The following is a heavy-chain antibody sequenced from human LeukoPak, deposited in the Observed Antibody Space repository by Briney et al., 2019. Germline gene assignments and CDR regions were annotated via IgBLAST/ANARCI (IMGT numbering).Heavy chain of an antibody. CDR2: IYYSWST. D-gene: IGHD3-22*01. V-gene: IGHV4-59*08. CDR3: ARGASGYFLYSPH. CDR1: GGYISSYY. J-gene: IGHJ1*01. Sequence: SDTLSLTYTVSGGYISSYYWIWLRQPPGKGLEGMGYIYYSWSTNYNPSLKSRVTISVDTSKNQFSLKLSSLTAADTAVYYCARGASGYFLYSPHCGQGTLVTVSS.